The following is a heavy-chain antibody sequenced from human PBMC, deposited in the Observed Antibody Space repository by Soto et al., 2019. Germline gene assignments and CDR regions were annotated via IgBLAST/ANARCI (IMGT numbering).Heavy chain of an antibody. CDR1: VYPIRSGYY. CDR2: IYHSGST. J-gene: IGHJ4*02. CDR3: ARGPYDFWSGYSYYFDY. Sequence: PAQTLCLTCAVSVYPIRSGYYWGWIRQPPVKGLEWIGSIYHSGSTYYNPSLKSRVTISVDTSKNQFSLKLSSVTAADTAVYYCARGPYDFWSGYSYYFDYWGQGTMVTVSS. V-gene: IGHV4-38-2*01. D-gene: IGHD3-3*01.